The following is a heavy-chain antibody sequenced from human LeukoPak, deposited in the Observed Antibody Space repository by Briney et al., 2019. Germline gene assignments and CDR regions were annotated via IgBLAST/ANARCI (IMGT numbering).Heavy chain of an antibody. CDR1: GYSISSGYY. V-gene: IGHV4-38-2*02. Sequence: SETLSLTCTVSGYSISSGYYWGWIRQSPGKGLEWIGSIYNSGSTYYNPSLKSRVTISIDTSKNQFSLKLSSVTAADTAVYYCARGGVTIFGVATPTNWFDPWGQGTLVTVSS. D-gene: IGHD3-3*01. CDR2: IYNSGST. J-gene: IGHJ5*02. CDR3: ARGGVTIFGVATPTNWFDP.